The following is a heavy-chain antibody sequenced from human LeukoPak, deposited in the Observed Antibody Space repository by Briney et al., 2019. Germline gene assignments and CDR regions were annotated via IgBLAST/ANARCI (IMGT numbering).Heavy chain of an antibody. J-gene: IGHJ4*02. D-gene: IGHD1-26*01. Sequence: GGSLRLSCAASGFTFSSYSMNWVRPAPGKGLEWVSSISSSSSYIYYADSVKGRFTISRVNDKNSLYLQMNSLRAEDTAVYYCARDIGRGDYWGQGTLVSVSS. CDR3: ARDIGRGDY. CDR2: ISSSSSYI. CDR1: GFTFSSYS. V-gene: IGHV3-21*01.